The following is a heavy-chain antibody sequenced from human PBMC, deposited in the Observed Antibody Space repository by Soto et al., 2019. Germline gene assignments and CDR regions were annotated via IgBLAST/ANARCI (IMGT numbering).Heavy chain of an antibody. CDR2: IFYTGST. CDR1: GGSISSYY. Sequence: SETLSLTCTVSGGSISSYYWSWIRQPPGKGLEWIGYIFYTGSTNYNPSLKSRVLISVDTSKNQFSLELRSVTAADTAVYYCARQDGYYYYIDVWGKGTTVTVSS. V-gene: IGHV4-59*08. CDR3: ARQDGYYYYIDV. J-gene: IGHJ6*03.